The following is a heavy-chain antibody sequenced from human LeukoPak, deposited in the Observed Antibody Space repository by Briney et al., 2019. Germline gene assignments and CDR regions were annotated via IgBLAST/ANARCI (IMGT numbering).Heavy chain of an antibody. V-gene: IGHV4-59*08. J-gene: IGHJ3*02. Sequence: PSETLSLTCTVSGGSISSYYWSWIRQPPGKGLEWIGYIYYSGSTNYNPSLKSRVTISVDTSKNQFSLKLSPVTAADTAVYYCARRRRGHDAFDIWGQGTMVTVSS. D-gene: IGHD3-16*01. CDR3: ARRRRGHDAFDI. CDR1: GGSISSYY. CDR2: IYYSGST.